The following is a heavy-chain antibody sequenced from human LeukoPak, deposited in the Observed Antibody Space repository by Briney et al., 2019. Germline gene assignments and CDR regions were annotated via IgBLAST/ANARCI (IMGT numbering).Heavy chain of an antibody. CDR2: TSGSGGST. D-gene: IGHD3/OR15-3a*01. V-gene: IGHV3-23*01. J-gene: IGHJ6*02. CDR1: GFTFSSYA. CDR3: ANLGLDSLDV. Sequence: PGGSLRLSCAASGFTFSSYAMSWVRQAPGKGLEWVSATSGSGGSTYYADSVRGRFTISRDNSKSTLYLQMNSLRAEDTAVYYCANLGLDSLDVWGQGTTVTVSS.